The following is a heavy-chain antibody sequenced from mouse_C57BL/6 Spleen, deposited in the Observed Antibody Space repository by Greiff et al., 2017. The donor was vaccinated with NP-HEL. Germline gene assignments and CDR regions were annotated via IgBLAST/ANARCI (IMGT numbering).Heavy chain of an antibody. CDR3: TTGGYDELNYAMDY. CDR1: GFTFSDAW. J-gene: IGHJ4*01. V-gene: IGHV6-6*01. CDR2: IRNKANNHAT. D-gene: IGHD2-2*01. Sequence: EVQLVESGGGLVQPGGSMKLSCAASGFTFSDAWMDWVRQSPEKGLEWVAEIRNKANNHATYYAESVKGRFTISRDDSKSSVYLQMNSLRAEDTGIYYCTTGGYDELNYAMDYWGQGTSVTVSS.